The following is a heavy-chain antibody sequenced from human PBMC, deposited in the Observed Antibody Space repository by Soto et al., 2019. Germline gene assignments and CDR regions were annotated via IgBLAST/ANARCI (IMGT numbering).Heavy chain of an antibody. J-gene: IGHJ6*02. CDR2: FDPEDGET. V-gene: IGHV1-24*01. CDR1: GYTLTELS. Sequence: ASVKVSCKVSGYTLTELSMHWVRQAPGKGLEWMGGFDPEDGETIYAQKFQGRVTMTEDTSTDTAYMELSSLRSEDTAAYYCATGFAVAGTDNYHYYGMDVWGQGTTVTVSS. D-gene: IGHD6-19*01. CDR3: ATGFAVAGTDNYHYYGMDV.